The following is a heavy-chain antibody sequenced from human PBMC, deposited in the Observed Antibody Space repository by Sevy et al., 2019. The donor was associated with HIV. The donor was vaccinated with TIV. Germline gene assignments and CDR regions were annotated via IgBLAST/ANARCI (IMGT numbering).Heavy chain of an antibody. V-gene: IGHV3-11*01. CDR3: ARAFSTDPKNYYYYGMDV. J-gene: IGHJ6*02. CDR1: GFTFSDYY. D-gene: IGHD2-2*01. CDR2: ISSSGSTI. Sequence: GGSLRLSCAASGFTFSDYYMSWIRQAPGKGLEWVSYISSSGSTIYSADSVKGRFTISRDNAKNSLYLQMNSLRAEDTAVYYCARAFSTDPKNYYYYGMDVWGQGTTVTVSS.